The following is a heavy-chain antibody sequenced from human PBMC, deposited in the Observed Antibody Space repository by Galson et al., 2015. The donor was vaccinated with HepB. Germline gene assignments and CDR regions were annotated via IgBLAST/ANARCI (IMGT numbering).Heavy chain of an antibody. Sequence: ETLSLTCAVSGDSISNDRWWSWVRQPPGEGLEWIGEAYHSGGTNYRPSLKSRATISVDTSKSQFSLKLTSVTAADTAVYYCARVSRNSSGSYHRRGAFDIWGQGTMVTVSS. CDR3: ARVSRNSSGSYHRRGAFDI. V-gene: IGHV4-4*02. J-gene: IGHJ3*02. D-gene: IGHD3-22*01. CDR2: AYHSGGT. CDR1: GDSISNDRW.